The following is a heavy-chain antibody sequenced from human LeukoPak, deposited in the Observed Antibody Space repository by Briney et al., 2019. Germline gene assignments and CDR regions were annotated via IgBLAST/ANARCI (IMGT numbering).Heavy chain of an antibody. CDR1: GDSISTTRYH. J-gene: IGHJ5*02. CDR3: ARHLMSVIDP. CDR2: IFYTGST. D-gene: IGHD2-8*01. Sequence: SETLSLTCAVSGDSISTTRYHWGWIRQPPGKGLEWMASIFYTGSTYYNSFLKSRVTISVDTSKNQFSLKLTSVTAADTAVYYCARHLMSVIDPWGQGTLVTVSS. V-gene: IGHV4-39*01.